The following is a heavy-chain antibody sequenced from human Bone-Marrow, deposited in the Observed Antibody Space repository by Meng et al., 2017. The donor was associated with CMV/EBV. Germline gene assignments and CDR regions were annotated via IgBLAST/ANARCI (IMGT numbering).Heavy chain of an antibody. CDR1: GYTFTSYD. Sequence: ASVKVSCKASGYTFTSYDINWVRQATGQGLEWMGWMNPNSGNTGYAQKFQGRVTMTRDTSISTAYMELSRLRSDDTAVYYCASPRASYGPGTEYYYYGMDVWGQGTTVTVSS. CDR2: MNPNSGNT. CDR3: ASPRASYGPGTEYYYYGMDV. V-gene: IGHV1-8*02. J-gene: IGHJ6*02. D-gene: IGHD5-18*01.